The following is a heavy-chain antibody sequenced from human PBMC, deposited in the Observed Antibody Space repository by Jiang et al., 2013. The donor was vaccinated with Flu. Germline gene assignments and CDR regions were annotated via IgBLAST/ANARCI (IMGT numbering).Heavy chain of an antibody. V-gene: IGHV1-69*01. D-gene: IGHD3-3*01. Sequence: GAEVKKPGSSVKVSCKASGGTFSSYAISWVRQAPGQGLEWMGGIIPIFGTANYAQKFQGRVTITADESTSTAYMELSSLRSEDTAVYYCARGRIRTYDFWGKGLAVDYWGQGTL. CDR1: GGTFSSYA. CDR3: ARGRIRTYDFWGKGLAVDY. CDR2: IIPIFGTA. J-gene: IGHJ4*02.